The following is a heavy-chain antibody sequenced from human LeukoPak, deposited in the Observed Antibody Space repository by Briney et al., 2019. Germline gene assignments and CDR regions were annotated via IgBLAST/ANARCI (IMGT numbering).Heavy chain of an antibody. V-gene: IGHV3-23*01. D-gene: IGHD3-9*01. CDR3: QILTGLAPGGGFDY. CDR2: ISGGGGSA. J-gene: IGHJ4*02. CDR1: GFTLSSYA. Sequence: GGSPRVSCAASGFTLSSYAMSWVRQAPGERLEWVSAISGGGGSAYYADSVMGRFTTSRDNSKNTLYLQMNSLRAEDTAVYHCQILTGLAPGGGFDYWGQGTLVTVSS.